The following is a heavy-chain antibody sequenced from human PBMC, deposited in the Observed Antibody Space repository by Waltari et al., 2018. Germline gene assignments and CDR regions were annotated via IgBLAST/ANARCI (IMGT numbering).Heavy chain of an antibody. CDR3: TTEYSRSSAY. D-gene: IGHD6-6*01. Sequence: QLQLQASGPGLVEPSETLSLTCTVSGDSSSNDNHTWAWVRQPPGKGLEGIGSIYYNGNSYYSPSLKSRVTIAVDTSKNQFSLRLSSVTAADTAVYYCTTEYSRSSAYWGQGTLVTVSS. J-gene: IGHJ4*02. V-gene: IGHV4-39*02. CDR2: IYYNGNS. CDR1: GDSSSNDNHT.